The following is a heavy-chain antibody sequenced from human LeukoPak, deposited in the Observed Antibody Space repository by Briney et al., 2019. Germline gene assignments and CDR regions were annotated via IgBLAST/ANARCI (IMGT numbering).Heavy chain of an antibody. CDR2: IYYSGST. CDR3: ARDYGHDYGDYKPNYYYGMDV. V-gene: IGHV4-61*01. J-gene: IGHJ6*02. D-gene: IGHD4-17*01. Sequence: SETLSLTCTVSGVSVSSGSYYWSWIRQPPGKGLEWIGYIYYSGSTNYNPSLKSRVTISVDTSKNQFSLKLSSVTAADTAVYYCARDYGHDYGDYKPNYYYGMDVWGQGTTVTVSS. CDR1: GVSVSSGSYY.